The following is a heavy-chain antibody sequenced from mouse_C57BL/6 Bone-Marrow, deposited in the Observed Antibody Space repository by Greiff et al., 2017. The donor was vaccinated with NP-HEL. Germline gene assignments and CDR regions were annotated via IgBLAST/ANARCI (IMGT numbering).Heavy chain of an antibody. CDR3: TLPHSATVVARHY. Sequence: EVHLVESGAELVRPGASVKLSCTASGFNIKDYYMHWVKQRPEQGLEWIGRIDPEDGDTEYAPKFQGKATMTADTSSNTAYLQLSSLTSEDTAVYYCTLPHSATVVARHYWGKAPLSQSPQ. CDR2: IDPEDGDT. CDR1: GFNIKDYY. J-gene: IGHJ2*01. V-gene: IGHV14-1*01. D-gene: IGHD1-1*01.